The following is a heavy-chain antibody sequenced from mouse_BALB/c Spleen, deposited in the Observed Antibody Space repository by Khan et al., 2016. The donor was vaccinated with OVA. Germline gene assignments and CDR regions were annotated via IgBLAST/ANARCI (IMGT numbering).Heavy chain of an antibody. CDR2: VYPGDGRA. D-gene: IGHD2-10*01. CDR1: GYTFTNYW. CDR3: ARNAYFGNYVDS. V-gene: IGHV1S81*02. J-gene: IGHJ2*01. Sequence: QVQLQQPGAELVKPGASVKLSCKASGYTFTNYWVHWVKQRPGQGLEWIGEVYPGDGRADYNEKFKTKATLTVDKSSNTAFMQLGSLTSEDSAVYSCARNAYFGNYVDSWGQGTTLTVSS.